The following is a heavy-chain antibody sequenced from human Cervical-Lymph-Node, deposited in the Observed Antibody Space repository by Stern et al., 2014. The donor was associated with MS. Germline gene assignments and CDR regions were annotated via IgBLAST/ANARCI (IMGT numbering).Heavy chain of an antibody. CDR1: GGSISSRY. J-gene: IGHJ4*02. CDR2: ISHSGDT. CDR3: ARLSTAVDF. V-gene: IGHV4-59*08. Sequence: VQLVESGPGLVKPSETLSLTCAVSGGSISSRYWGWIRQPPGKGLEWIGLISHSGDTKSNPSLKSRVTISLDTSKNQFPLKVPSVTAADTAVYYCARLSTAVDFWGQGTLVTVSS.